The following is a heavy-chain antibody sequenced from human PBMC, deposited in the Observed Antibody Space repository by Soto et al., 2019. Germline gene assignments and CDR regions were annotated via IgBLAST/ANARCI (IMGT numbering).Heavy chain of an antibody. V-gene: IGHV3-23*01. Sequence: PGGSLRLSCAASGFTFSSYAMSWVRQAPGKGLEWVSSISGSGGTTYYADSVKGRFTISRDNSKNTLYLQMNSQRAEDTAVYFCVKNQGSAWYFDYWGQGTLVTVSS. CDR3: VKNQGSAWYFDY. J-gene: IGHJ4*02. D-gene: IGHD6-19*01. CDR1: GFTFSSYA. CDR2: ISGSGGTT.